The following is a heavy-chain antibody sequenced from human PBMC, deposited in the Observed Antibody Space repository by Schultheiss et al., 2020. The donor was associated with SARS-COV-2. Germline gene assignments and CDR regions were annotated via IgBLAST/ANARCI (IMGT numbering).Heavy chain of an antibody. CDR3: ARGPHSSGWYAYQGDY. J-gene: IGHJ4*02. CDR1: GGTFSSYA. D-gene: IGHD6-19*01. CDR2: INPNSGGT. Sequence: ASVKVSCKASGGTFSSYAISWVRQAPGQGLEWMGRINPNSGGTNYAQKFQGRVTMTRNTSISTAYMELSSLRSEDTAVYYCARGPHSSGWYAYQGDYWGQGTLVTVSS. V-gene: IGHV1-8*02.